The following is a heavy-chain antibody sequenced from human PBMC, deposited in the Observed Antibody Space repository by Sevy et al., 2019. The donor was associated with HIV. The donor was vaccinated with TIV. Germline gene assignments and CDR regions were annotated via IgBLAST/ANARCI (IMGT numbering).Heavy chain of an antibody. J-gene: IGHJ4*02. D-gene: IGHD6-13*01. Sequence: GSLRLSCAASGFSLNSYWMSWVRQAPGKGLEWVANIKQDGSVKYYGDSVKGRFTISRDNARNLLYLQMNSLRAEDTALYYCVRAIAADGSFWGQGTLVTVSS. CDR3: VRAIAADGSF. V-gene: IGHV3-7*01. CDR2: IKQDGSVK. CDR1: GFSLNSYW.